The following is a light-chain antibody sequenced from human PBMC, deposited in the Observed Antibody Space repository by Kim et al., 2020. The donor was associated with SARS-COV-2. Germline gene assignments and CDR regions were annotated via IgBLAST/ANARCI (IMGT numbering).Light chain of an antibody. CDR2: GAS. V-gene: IGKV3-20*01. CDR1: QRLSSSY. CDR3: QQYGSSPWT. J-gene: IGKJ1*01. Sequence: SPGERATLSCRASQRLSSSYSAWYQQKPGQAPRLLIYGASSRATGIPDMFSGSGSGTDFTLTISRLEPEDFAVYYCQQYGSSPWTFGQGTKVDIK.